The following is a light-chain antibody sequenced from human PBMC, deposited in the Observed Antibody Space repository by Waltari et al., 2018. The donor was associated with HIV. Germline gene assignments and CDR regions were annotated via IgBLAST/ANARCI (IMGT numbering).Light chain of an antibody. CDR1: ERISSW. CDR3: QQYHSHAAVT. Sequence: DIPMPQSPSTLSASLGDTVTLTCRASERISSWLAWYKYKPGKAPKLLIHTATTIESGVPSRFSGGGADTEFTLTISGLRTADFATYYCQQYHSHAAVTLGAGTKVDFK. J-gene: IGKJ4*01. CDR2: TAT. V-gene: IGKV1-5*03.